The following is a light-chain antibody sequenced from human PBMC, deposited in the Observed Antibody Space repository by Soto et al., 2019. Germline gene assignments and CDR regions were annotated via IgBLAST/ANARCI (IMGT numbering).Light chain of an antibody. CDR3: CSYAGSSTWV. CDR1: ISDVGGYNF. V-gene: IGLV2-23*01. J-gene: IGLJ7*02. CDR2: GDT. Sequence: QSALTQPASVSGSPGQSITITCSGTISDVGGYNFVSWYQQHPGKAPKLIISGDTKWPSGVSNRFSGSKSGNTASLTISGLQAEDEADYYCCSYAGSSTWVFGGGTQLTPL.